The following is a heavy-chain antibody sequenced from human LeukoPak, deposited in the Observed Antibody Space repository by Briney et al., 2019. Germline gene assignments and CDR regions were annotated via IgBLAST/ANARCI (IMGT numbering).Heavy chain of an antibody. CDR2: INPNSGGT. J-gene: IGHJ4*02. D-gene: IGHD3-10*01. Sequence: GASVKVSCKASGYTFTGYYIHWVRQAPGQGLEWMGWINPNSGGTNYAQKFQGRVTMSRDTFISTAYMELSRLRSDDTAVYYCASTQDYYGSGSYYYLLDYWGQGTLVTVSS. CDR3: ASTQDYYGSGSYYYLLDY. V-gene: IGHV1-2*02. CDR1: GYTFTGYY.